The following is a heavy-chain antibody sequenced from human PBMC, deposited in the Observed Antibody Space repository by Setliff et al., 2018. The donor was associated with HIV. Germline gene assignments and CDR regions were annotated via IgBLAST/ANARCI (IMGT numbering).Heavy chain of an antibody. CDR1: GFTFRSYA. CDR3: ARDRGGNSGGFYDPPLDV. Sequence: SLRLSCAVSGFTFRSYAMSWVRQSPGKGLEWVSTISGSGGSTYYADSVNGRFAISRDNSKNTLYLQMSGLRAEDTAVYYCARDRGGNSGGFYDPPLDVWGLGTLVTVSS. V-gene: IGHV3-23*01. D-gene: IGHD1-26*01. J-gene: IGHJ4*02. CDR2: ISGSGGST.